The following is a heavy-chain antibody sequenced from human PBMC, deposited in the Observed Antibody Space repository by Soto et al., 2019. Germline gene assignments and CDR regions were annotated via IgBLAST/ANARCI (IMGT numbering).Heavy chain of an antibody. Sequence: PGGSLRLSCAASGFTFSSYRRHWVRQAPGKGLVWVSRINSDGSSTDYADSVKGRFTISRDNAKKSLYLQMNSLRAEDTAVYYCARGDYYDSSGPFSDAFDIWGQGTMVTVSS. J-gene: IGHJ3*02. CDR3: ARGDYYDSSGPFSDAFDI. CDR2: INSDGSST. V-gene: IGHV3-74*01. CDR1: GFTFSSYR. D-gene: IGHD3-22*01.